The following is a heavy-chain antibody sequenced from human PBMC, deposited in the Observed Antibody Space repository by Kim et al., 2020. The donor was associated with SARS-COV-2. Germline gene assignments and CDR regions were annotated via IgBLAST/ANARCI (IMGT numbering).Heavy chain of an antibody. CDR3: AGFYGRGGGY. V-gene: IGHV3-21*01. Sequence: YIYYADSVKGRFTISRDNAKNSLYLQMNSLRAEDTAVYYCAGFYGRGGGYWGQGTLVTVSS. J-gene: IGHJ4*02. D-gene: IGHD3-10*01. CDR2: YI.